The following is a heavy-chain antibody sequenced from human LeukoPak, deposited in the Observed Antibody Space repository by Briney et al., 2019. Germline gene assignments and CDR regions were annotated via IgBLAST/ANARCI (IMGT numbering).Heavy chain of an antibody. J-gene: IGHJ4*02. Sequence: PETLSLTCAVYGGSFSGYYWSWIRQPPGKGLEWIGEINHSGSTNYNPSLKSRVTISVDTSKNQFSLKLSSVTAADTAVYYCARVEEGAPGYWGQGTLVTVSS. D-gene: IGHD1-26*01. CDR3: ARVEEGAPGY. CDR1: GGSFSGYY. CDR2: INHSGST. V-gene: IGHV4-34*01.